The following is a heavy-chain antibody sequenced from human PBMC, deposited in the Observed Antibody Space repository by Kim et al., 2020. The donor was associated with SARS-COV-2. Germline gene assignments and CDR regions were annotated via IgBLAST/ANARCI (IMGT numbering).Heavy chain of an antibody. D-gene: IGHD3-22*01. Sequence: KGRFTISRDNSKNTLYLQMNSLRAEDTAVYYCARVNQLEHYYDSSGYPDYWGQGTLVTVSS. CDR3: ARVNQLEHYYDSSGYPDY. J-gene: IGHJ4*02. V-gene: IGHV3-30*01.